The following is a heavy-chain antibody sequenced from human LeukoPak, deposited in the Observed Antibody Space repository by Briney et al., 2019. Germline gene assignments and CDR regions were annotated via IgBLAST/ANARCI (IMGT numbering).Heavy chain of an antibody. CDR3: AKEAHNWNYYYYYMDV. V-gene: IGHV3-23*01. CDR1: GFTFSTYS. D-gene: IGHD1-20*01. CDR2: ISGSGGST. J-gene: IGHJ6*03. Sequence: PGGSLRLSCAASGFTFSTYSMNWVRQAPGKGLEWVSAISGSGGSTYYADSVKGRFTISRDNSKNTLYLQMNSLRAEDTAVYYCAKEAHNWNYYYYYMDVWGKGTTVTISS.